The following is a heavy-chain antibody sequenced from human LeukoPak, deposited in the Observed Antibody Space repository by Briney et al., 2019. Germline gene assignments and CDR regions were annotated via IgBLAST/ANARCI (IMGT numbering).Heavy chain of an antibody. V-gene: IGHV3-23*01. J-gene: IGHJ5*02. CDR3: AKSGYSSSRGLDWFDP. CDR1: GFTFSSYA. Sequence: GGSLRLSCAASGFTFSSYAMSWVRQAPGKGLEWVSAISGSGGSTYYADSVKGRFTISRDNSKNTLYLQMNSLRAEDTAVYYCAKSGYSSSRGLDWFDPWGQGTLVTVSS. D-gene: IGHD6-6*01. CDR2: ISGSGGST.